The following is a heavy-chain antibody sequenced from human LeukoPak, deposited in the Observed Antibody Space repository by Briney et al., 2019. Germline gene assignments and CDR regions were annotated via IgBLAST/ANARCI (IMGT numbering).Heavy chain of an antibody. CDR1: GFTFSSYA. J-gene: IGHJ3*02. Sequence: GGSLRLSCAASGFTFSSYAMSWVRQAPGKGLEWVSAISGSGGSTYYADSVKGRFTISRDNSKNTLYLQMNSLRAEDTAVYYCAKDESSSWYPCHAFDIWGQGTMVTVSS. D-gene: IGHD6-13*01. V-gene: IGHV3-23*01. CDR2: ISGSGGST. CDR3: AKDESSSWYPCHAFDI.